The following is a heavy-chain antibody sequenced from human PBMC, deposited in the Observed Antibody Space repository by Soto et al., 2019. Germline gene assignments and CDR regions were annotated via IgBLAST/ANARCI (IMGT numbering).Heavy chain of an antibody. V-gene: IGHV1-18*01. J-gene: IGHJ4*02. D-gene: IGHD3-10*01. CDR1: GYTFTSYG. CDR3: ARGGGLTMVRGAHSIYFDY. Sequence: QVQLVQSGAEVKKPGASVKVSCKASGYTFTSYGISWVRQAPGQGLEWMGWISAYNGNTNYAQKLQGRVTMTTDTSTSTAYVELRGLRSDDTAVYYCARGGGLTMVRGAHSIYFDYWGQGTLVTVSS. CDR2: ISAYNGNT.